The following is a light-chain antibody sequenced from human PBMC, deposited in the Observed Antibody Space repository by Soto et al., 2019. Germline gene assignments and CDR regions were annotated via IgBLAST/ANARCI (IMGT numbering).Light chain of an antibody. CDR1: ESVSDSQ. V-gene: IGKV3-20*01. J-gene: IGKJ1*01. Sequence: EIVLTQSPGTLSLSPGERATLSCRTSESVSDSQLAWYQQKFGQAPRLLIYAVSSRAAGIADRFSGSGSGTDFTLTISRLEPEDFAVYYCQQYGSSRWTFGQGTKVDIK. CDR3: QQYGSSRWT. CDR2: AVS.